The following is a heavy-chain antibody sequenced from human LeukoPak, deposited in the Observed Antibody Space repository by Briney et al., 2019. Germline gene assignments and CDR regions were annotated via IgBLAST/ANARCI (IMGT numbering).Heavy chain of an antibody. D-gene: IGHD2-15*01. J-gene: IGHJ4*02. CDR2: INHSGST. CDR3: ARGPQNRYCSGGSCYPFDY. Sequence: SETLSLTCAVHGGSFSGYYWSWIRQPPGKGLEWIGEINHSGSTNYNPSLKSRVTISVDTSKNQFSLKLSSVTAADTAVYYCARGPQNRYCSGGSCYPFDYWGQGTLVTVSS. CDR1: GGSFSGYY. V-gene: IGHV4-34*01.